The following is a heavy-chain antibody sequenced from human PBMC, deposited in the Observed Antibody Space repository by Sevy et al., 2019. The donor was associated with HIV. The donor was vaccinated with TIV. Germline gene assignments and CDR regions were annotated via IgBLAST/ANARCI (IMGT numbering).Heavy chain of an antibody. CDR1: GLTVSRKY. J-gene: IGHJ6*02. D-gene: IGHD1-26*01. Sequence: GGSLRLSCAASGLTVSRKYMSWVRQAPGNGLEWVSVIYSGGSTYYADSVKGRFTISRDNSKNTMYLQMNSLRVEDTAVYYCARPVDDSGSYFRGMDVSGRGTSVTVSS. CDR2: IYSGGST. CDR3: ARPVDDSGSYFRGMDV. V-gene: IGHV3-53*01.